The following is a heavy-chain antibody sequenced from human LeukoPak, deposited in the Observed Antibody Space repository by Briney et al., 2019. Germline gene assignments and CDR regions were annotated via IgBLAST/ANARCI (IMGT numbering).Heavy chain of an antibody. D-gene: IGHD2-2*01. CDR3: ARGIVVVPAAMVDY. CDR1: GYTFTGCY. CDR2: INPNSGGT. V-gene: IGHV1-2*02. J-gene: IGHJ4*02. Sequence: GASVKVSCKASGYTFTGCYMHWVRQAPGQGLEWMGWINPNSGGTNYAQKFQGRVTMTRDTSISTAYMELSRLRSDDTAVYYCARGIVVVPAAMVDYWGQGTLVTVSS.